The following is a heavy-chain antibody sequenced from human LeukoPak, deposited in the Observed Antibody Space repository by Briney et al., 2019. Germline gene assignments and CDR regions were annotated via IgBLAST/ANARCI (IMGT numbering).Heavy chain of an antibody. CDR1: GFTFSSYS. D-gene: IGHD6-13*01. CDR3: ARDPIAAAGLIVDATPYYFDY. J-gene: IGHJ4*02. CDR2: ITTTFYT. Sequence: GGSLRLSCAASGFTFSSYSFNWVRQVPGKGLEWVSSITTTFYTYYTDSVKGRFTISRDNAKNSLYLQMNSLRAEDTAVYYCARDPIAAAGLIVDATPYYFDYWGQGTLVTVSS. V-gene: IGHV3-21*01.